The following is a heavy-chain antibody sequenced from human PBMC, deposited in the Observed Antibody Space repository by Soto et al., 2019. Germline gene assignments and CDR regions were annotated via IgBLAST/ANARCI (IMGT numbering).Heavy chain of an antibody. CDR1: GFTFSSYW. V-gene: IGHV3-7*01. CDR2: IKQDGSEK. D-gene: IGHD3-16*01. Sequence: GSLRLFCAAPGFTFSSYWMSWGRQAPGKGLEWVANIKQDGSEKYYVDSVKGRFTISRDNAKNSLYLQMNSLRAEDTAVYYCARETIMDYYYYYGMDVWGQGTTVTVSS. J-gene: IGHJ6*02. CDR3: ARETIMDYYYYYGMDV.